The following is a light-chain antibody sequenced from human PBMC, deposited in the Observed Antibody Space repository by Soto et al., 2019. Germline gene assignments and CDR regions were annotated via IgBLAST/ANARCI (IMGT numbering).Light chain of an antibody. CDR1: SSNIGAGYD. Sequence: QSVLTQPPSVSGAPGQRVTISCTGSSSNIGAGYDVHWYQQLPGTAPKILIYGNSNRPSGVPDRISGSKSGTSASLAITGLQAEDEADYYCQSYDSSLSVVFGGGTQLTVL. CDR2: GNS. V-gene: IGLV1-40*01. CDR3: QSYDSSLSVV. J-gene: IGLJ2*01.